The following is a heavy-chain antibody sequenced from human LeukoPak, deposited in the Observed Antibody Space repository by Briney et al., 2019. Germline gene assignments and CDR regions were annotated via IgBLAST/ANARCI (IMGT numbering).Heavy chain of an antibody. CDR2: ISWNSGSI. J-gene: IGHJ4*02. CDR3: AKGFRFVAARPFGY. Sequence: GRSLRLSCAASGFTFDDYAMHWVRQAPGKGLEWVSGISWNSGSIGYADSVKGRFTISRDNAKNSLYLQMNSLRAEDTALYYCAKGFRFVAARPFGYWGQGTLVTVSS. CDR1: GFTFDDYA. V-gene: IGHV3-9*01. D-gene: IGHD6-6*01.